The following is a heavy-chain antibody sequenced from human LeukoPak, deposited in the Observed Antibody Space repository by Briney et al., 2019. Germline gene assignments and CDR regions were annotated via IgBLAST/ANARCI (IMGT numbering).Heavy chain of an antibody. J-gene: IGHJ4*02. CDR3: AKGGIYYDRSGYFDY. CDR2: ISYDGNNK. V-gene: IGHV3-30*18. CDR1: GFTFTTYG. Sequence: GGSLRLSCAASGFTFTTYGMHWDRQAPGKGLEWVALISYDGNNKHYADSVKGRFAISRDNSKNTLYLQMNSLRAEDTAVYYCAKGGIYYDRSGYFDYWGQGTLVTVSS. D-gene: IGHD3-22*01.